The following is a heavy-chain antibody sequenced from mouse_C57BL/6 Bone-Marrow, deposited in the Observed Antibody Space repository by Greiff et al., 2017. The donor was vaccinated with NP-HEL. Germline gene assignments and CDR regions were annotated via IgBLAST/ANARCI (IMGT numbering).Heavy chain of an antibody. CDR1: GYTFTSYW. Sequence: VQLQQPGAELVMPGASVKLSCKASGYTFTSYWMHWVKQRPGQGLEWIGEIDPSDSYTNSNQKFKGKSTLTVDKSSSTAYMQLSSLTSEDSAVYYCARGGLFITTVVAYYFDYWGQGTTLTVSS. D-gene: IGHD1-1*01. J-gene: IGHJ2*01. V-gene: IGHV1-69*01. CDR2: IDPSDSYT. CDR3: ARGGLFITTVVAYYFDY.